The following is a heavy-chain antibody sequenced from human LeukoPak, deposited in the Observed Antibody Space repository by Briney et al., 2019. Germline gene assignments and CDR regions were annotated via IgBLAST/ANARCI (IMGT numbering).Heavy chain of an antibody. D-gene: IGHD2-2*01. CDR1: GFTFSSYA. V-gene: IGHV3-23*01. J-gene: IGHJ4*02. CDR2: ISGSGGST. CDR3: AKMERKDIVVVPAAVLYEYYFDY. Sequence: GGSLRLSCAASGFTFSSYAMSWVRQAPGKGLEWVSDISGSGGSTYYADSVKGRFTISRDNSKNTLYLQMNSLRAEDTAVYYCAKMERKDIVVVPAAVLYEYYFDYWGQGTLVTVSS.